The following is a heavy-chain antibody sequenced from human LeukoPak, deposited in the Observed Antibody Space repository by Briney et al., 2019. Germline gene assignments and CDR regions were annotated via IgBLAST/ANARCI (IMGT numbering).Heavy chain of an antibody. D-gene: IGHD3-9*01. J-gene: IGHJ4*02. CDR1: GFTFSDYY. Sequence: GGSLRLSCAASGFTFSDYYMSWIRQAPGKGLEWVSYISSSGSTIYYADSVRGRFTISRDNSKNTLFLQMNSLRPEDTAVYYCARGPDYDILADYFDYWGQGTLVTVSS. CDR3: ARGPDYDILADYFDY. CDR2: ISSSGSTI. V-gene: IGHV3-11*04.